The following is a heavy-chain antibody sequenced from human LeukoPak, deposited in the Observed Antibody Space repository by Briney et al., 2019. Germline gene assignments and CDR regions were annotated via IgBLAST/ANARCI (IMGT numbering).Heavy chain of an antibody. D-gene: IGHD3-9*01. V-gene: IGHV1-8*02. CDR2: MNPNSGNT. CDR3: ARVERYFDWGGD. CDR1: GYTFTGYY. Sequence: ASVKVSCKASGYTFTGYYMHWVRQAPGQGLEWMGWMNPNSGNTGYAQKFQGRVTMTRNTSISTAYMELSSLRSEDTAVYYCARVERYFDWGGDWGQGTLVTVSS. J-gene: IGHJ4*02.